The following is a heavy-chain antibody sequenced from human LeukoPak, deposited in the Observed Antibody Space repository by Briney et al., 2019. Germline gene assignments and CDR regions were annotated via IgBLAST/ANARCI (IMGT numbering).Heavy chain of an antibody. J-gene: IGHJ4*02. CDR1: GFTFDDYA. CDR2: ISWNSGSI. V-gene: IGHV3-9*01. Sequence: HTGGSLRLSCSASGFTFDDYATHWVRQAPGKGLEWVSGISWNSGSIGYADSAKGRFTISRDNDKNSLYLQMNSLRAEDTALYYCAKEGERGYDYCFDYWGQGTLVTVSS. D-gene: IGHD5-12*01. CDR3: AKEGERGYDYCFDY.